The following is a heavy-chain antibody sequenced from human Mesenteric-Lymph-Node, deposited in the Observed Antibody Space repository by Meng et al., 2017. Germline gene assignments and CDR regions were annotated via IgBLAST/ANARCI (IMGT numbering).Heavy chain of an antibody. CDR2: INHSGST. Sequence: QVQLQQCGAGLFKPSETLSLTCAVYGGFLRGYYWSWIRQPPGKGLEWIGEINHSGSTNYNPSLKSRVTISVDTSKNQFSLKLSSVTAADTAVYYCARGNWFDPWGQGTPVTXSS. V-gene: IGHV4-34*01. CDR3: ARGNWFDP. CDR1: GGFLRGYY. J-gene: IGHJ5*02.